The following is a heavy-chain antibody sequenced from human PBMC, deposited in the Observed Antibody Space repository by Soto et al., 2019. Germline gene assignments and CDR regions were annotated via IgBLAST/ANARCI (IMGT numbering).Heavy chain of an antibody. CDR2: IKSKTDGGTT. CDR1: GFTFSNAW. J-gene: IGHJ4*02. CDR3: TTLVVVVAATHYFDY. Sequence: LSLTCAASGFTFSNAWMSWVRQAPGKGLEWVGRIKSKTDGGTTDYAAPVKGRITISRDDSKNTLYLQMNSLKTEDTAVYYCTTLVVVVAATHYFDYWGQGTLVTVSS. V-gene: IGHV3-15*01. D-gene: IGHD2-15*01.